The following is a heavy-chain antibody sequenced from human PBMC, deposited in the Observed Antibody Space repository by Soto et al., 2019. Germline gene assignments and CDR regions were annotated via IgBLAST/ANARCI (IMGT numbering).Heavy chain of an antibody. D-gene: IGHD2-21*01. CDR1: GFTFSSYG. V-gene: IGHV3-30*18. J-gene: IGHJ4*02. CDR2: ISYDGSNK. CDR3: AKGLFHCGGDCYNYFDY. Sequence: GGSLRLSCVASGFTFSSYGMHWVRQAPGKGLEWVAVISYDGSNKYYADSVKGRFTISRDNSKNTLYLQMNSLRAEDTAVYYCAKGLFHCGGDCYNYFDYWGQGTLVTVSS.